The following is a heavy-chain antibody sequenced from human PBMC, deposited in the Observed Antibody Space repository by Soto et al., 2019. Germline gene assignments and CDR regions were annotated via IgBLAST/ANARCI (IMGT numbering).Heavy chain of an antibody. CDR3: ARDDVLCDGGRCYGVHLDV. CDR2: IQSGGPT. CDR1: GFTVSSKY. V-gene: IGHV3-66*01. Sequence: EVQLVESGGGLVQPGGSLRLSCAASGFTVSSKYMSWVRQSPGKGLEWVSLIQSGGPTYYADSVKGRFTISRDTSENTVHLQMDSLRAEDTAVYYGARDDVLCDGGRCYGVHLDVWGKGSTVTVSS. D-gene: IGHD2-15*01. J-gene: IGHJ6*04.